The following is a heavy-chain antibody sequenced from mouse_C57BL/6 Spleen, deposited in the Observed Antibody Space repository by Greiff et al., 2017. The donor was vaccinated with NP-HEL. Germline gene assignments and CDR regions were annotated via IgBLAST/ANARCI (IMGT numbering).Heavy chain of an antibody. Sequence: QVQLKESGPELVKPGASVKISCKASGYAFSSSWMNWVKQRPGKGLEWIGRIYPGDGDTNYNGKFKGKATLTADKSSSTAYMQLSSLTSEDSAVYFCALYDAYAMDYWGQGTSVTVSS. CDR2: IYPGDGDT. J-gene: IGHJ4*01. CDR3: ALYDAYAMDY. CDR1: GYAFSSSW. V-gene: IGHV1-82*01. D-gene: IGHD2-12*01.